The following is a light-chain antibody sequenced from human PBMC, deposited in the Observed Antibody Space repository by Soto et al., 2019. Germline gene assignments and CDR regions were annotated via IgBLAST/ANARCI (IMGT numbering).Light chain of an antibody. CDR2: DVN. V-gene: IGLV2-14*01. CDR3: SSYTGSNTPVV. CDR1: SSNVGGYNY. Sequence: QSVLTQPPSVSGSPGQSITISCTGSSSNVGGYNYVSWYQQHPGKAHNLIIFDVNNRPSGASNRFSGSKSGNSASLTISGLQAEDEADYYCSSYTGSNTPVVFGGGTKLTVL. J-gene: IGLJ2*01.